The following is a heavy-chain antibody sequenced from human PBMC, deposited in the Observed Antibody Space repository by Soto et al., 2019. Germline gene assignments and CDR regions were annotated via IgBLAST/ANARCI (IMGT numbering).Heavy chain of an antibody. J-gene: IGHJ6*02. CDR3: ARRSVGDDFWSGYYQYYYYGMDV. CDR2: MNPNSGNT. D-gene: IGHD3-3*01. V-gene: IGHV1-8*01. CDR1: GYTFTSYD. Sequence: GASVKVSCKASGYTFTSYDINWVRQATGQGLEWMGWMNPNSGNTGYAQKFQGRVTMTRNTSISTAYMELSSLRSEDTAVYYCARRSVGDDFWSGYYQYYYYGMDVWGQCTTVTVSS.